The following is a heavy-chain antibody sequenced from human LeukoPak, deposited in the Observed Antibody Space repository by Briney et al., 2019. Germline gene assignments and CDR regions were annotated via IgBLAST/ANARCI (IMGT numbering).Heavy chain of an antibody. D-gene: IGHD3-10*01. Sequence: GGSLRLSCAASGFTFSSYEMNWVRQAPGKGLEWVSYISSSGSTIYYADSVKGRFTISRDNSKNTLYLQMNSLRAEDTAVYYCAKDWLTMVRGLRLNYYMDVWGKGTTVTVSS. CDR1: GFTFSSYE. V-gene: IGHV3-48*03. CDR3: AKDWLTMVRGLRLNYYMDV. J-gene: IGHJ6*03. CDR2: ISSSGSTI.